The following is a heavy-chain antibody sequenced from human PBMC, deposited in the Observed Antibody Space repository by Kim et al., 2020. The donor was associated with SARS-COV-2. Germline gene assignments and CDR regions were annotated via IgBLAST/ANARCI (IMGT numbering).Heavy chain of an antibody. D-gene: IGHD3-16*02. CDR2: INAGNGNT. CDR3: AINYVWGSYRAPFDY. CDR1: GYTFTSYA. Sequence: SVKVSCKASGYTFTSYAMHWVRQAPGQRLEWMGWINAGNGNTKSSQKFQGRVTITRDTSASTAYMELSSLRSEDTAVYYCAINYVWGSYRAPFDYWGQGTLVTVSS. V-gene: IGHV1-3*01. J-gene: IGHJ4*02.